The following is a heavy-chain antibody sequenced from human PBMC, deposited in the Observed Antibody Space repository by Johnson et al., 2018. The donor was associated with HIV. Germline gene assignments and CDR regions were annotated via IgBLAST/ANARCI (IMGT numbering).Heavy chain of an antibody. D-gene: IGHD4-17*01. CDR1: GFIVSSNY. CDR2: IYGGDST. Sequence: VQLVESGGGFFQPGGSLRLSCAASGFIVSSNYMGWVRQAPGKGLEWVAVIYGGDSTKDTDSVKGRFTISRDNSRNMVHLQMNSLRVEDTAVYYCARDSYGDSPTFWGQGTRVTVSS. V-gene: IGHV3-53*01. J-gene: IGHJ3*01. CDR3: ARDSYGDSPTF.